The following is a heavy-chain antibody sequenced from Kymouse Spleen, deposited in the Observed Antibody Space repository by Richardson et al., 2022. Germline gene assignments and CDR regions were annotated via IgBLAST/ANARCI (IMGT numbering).Heavy chain of an antibody. CDR2: INHSGST. Sequence: QVQLQQWGAGLLKPSETLSLTCAVYGGSFSGYYWSWIRQPPGKGLEWIGEINHSGSTNYNPSLKSRVTISVDTSKNQFSLKLSSVTAADTAVYYCARGRGYDILTGSPDAFDIWGQGTMVTVSS. J-gene: IGHJ3*02. CDR3: ARGRGYDILTGSPDAFDI. CDR1: GGSFSGYY. V-gene: IGHV4-34*01. D-gene: IGHD3-9*01.